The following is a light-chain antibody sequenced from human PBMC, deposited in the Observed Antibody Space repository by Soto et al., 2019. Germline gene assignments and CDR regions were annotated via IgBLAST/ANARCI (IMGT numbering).Light chain of an antibody. V-gene: IGKV3-20*01. CDR2: DAS. Sequence: EIVLTQSPGTLSLSPGERATLSCRASQSVGSGYLAWYQQKRGQAPRLLIYDASSRATAIPDRSSGSASGRDFTLTICRLEPDDFAVYFCQHCDSSRLTFGGGTKVDIK. CDR1: QSVGSGY. J-gene: IGKJ4*01. CDR3: QHCDSSRLT.